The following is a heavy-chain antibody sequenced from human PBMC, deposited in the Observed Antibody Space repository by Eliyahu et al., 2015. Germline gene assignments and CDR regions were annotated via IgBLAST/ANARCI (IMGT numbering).Heavy chain of an antibody. CDR1: GGSISSYY. CDR3: ARGSGPAAIPPWFDP. CDR2: IYYSGST. J-gene: IGHJ5*02. Sequence: QVQLQESGPGLVKPSETLSLTCTVSGGSISSYYWSWIRQPPGKGLEWIGYIYYSGSTNYNPSLKSRVTISVDTSKNQFSLKLSSVTAADTAVYYCARGSGPAAIPPWFDPWGQGTLVTVSS. D-gene: IGHD2-2*01. V-gene: IGHV4-59*01.